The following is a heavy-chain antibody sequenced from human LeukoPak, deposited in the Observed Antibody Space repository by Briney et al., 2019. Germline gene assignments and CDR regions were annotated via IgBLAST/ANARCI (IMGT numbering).Heavy chain of an antibody. CDR1: GGSISSGDFY. CDR2: IYYSGTA. Sequence: SQTLSLTCTVSGGSISSGDFYWSWVRQHPEKGLEWIGYIYYSGTAYYNPSLKSRVTMSVDTSKNQFSLKLDSVTAADTAVYYCARFSNAHGVKFDYWGQGTLVTVSS. V-gene: IGHV4-31*03. D-gene: IGHD2-8*01. J-gene: IGHJ4*02. CDR3: ARFSNAHGVKFDY.